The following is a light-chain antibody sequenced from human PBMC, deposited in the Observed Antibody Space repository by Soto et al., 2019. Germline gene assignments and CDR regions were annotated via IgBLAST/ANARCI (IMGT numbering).Light chain of an antibody. CDR1: QSIKNY. V-gene: IGKV1-39*01. CDR3: QQSYTTPRT. Sequence: DIQMTQSPSSLSASVGDRVTITCRASQSIKNYLNWYQQKPGKALKLLFYAASSLQSGVPSRFRGSGSGTDFTLTISSLQREDFATYYCQQSYTTPRTFGQGTKVEIK. J-gene: IGKJ1*01. CDR2: AAS.